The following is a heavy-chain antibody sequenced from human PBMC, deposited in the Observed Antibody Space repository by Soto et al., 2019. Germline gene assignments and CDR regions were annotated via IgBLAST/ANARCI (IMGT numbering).Heavy chain of an antibody. CDR1: GGSIRSSTYY. CDR2: IYYSGST. V-gene: IGHV4-61*05. J-gene: IGHJ4*02. D-gene: IGHD1-26*01. Sequence: SETLSLTCTVSGGSIRSSTYYWGWIRQPPGKGLEWIGYIYYSGSTNYNPSLKSRVTISVDTSKNQFSLKLSSVTAADTAVYYCAIGMWELLNYWGQGTLVTVSS. CDR3: AIGMWELLNY.